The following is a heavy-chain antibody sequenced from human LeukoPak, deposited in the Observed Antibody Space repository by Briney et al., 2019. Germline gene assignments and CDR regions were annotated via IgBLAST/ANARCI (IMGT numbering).Heavy chain of an antibody. V-gene: IGHV3-53*01. Sequence: GGSLRLSCAASGFTVSSNYMSWVRQAPGKGLEWVSVIYSGGSTYYADSVEGRFTISRDNSKNTLYLQMNSLRAEDTAVYYCARVVAVAGEVDYWGQGTLVTVSS. J-gene: IGHJ4*02. CDR1: GFTVSSNY. CDR2: IYSGGST. CDR3: ARVVAVAGEVDY. D-gene: IGHD6-19*01.